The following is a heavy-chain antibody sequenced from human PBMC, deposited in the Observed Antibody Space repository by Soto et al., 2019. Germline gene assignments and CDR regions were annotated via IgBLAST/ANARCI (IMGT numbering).Heavy chain of an antibody. CDR3: AHRGYDSSGYYYNWFDP. J-gene: IGHJ5*02. Sequence: QITLKESGPTLVKPTQTLTLTCTFSGFSLSTSGVGVGWIRQPPGKALEWLALIYWDDDKRYSPSLKSRLTITKDTSKNQVVLTMTNMDPVDTATYYCAHRGYDSSGYYYNWFDPWGQGTPVTVSS. CDR2: IYWDDDK. D-gene: IGHD3-22*01. V-gene: IGHV2-5*02. CDR1: GFSLSTSGVG.